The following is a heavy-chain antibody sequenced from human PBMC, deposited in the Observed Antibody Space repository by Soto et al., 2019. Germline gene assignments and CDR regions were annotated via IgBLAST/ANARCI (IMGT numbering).Heavy chain of an antibody. J-gene: IGHJ4*02. Sequence: GGSLRLSCAASGFTFSSYGMHWVRQAPGKGLEWVAVISYDGSNKYYADSVKGRFTISRDNSKNTLYLQMNSLRAEDTAVYYCAKSAVAGIRYQFLDYWGQGTLVT. CDR1: GFTFSSYG. D-gene: IGHD6-19*01. V-gene: IGHV3-30*18. CDR3: AKSAVAGIRYQFLDY. CDR2: ISYDGSNK.